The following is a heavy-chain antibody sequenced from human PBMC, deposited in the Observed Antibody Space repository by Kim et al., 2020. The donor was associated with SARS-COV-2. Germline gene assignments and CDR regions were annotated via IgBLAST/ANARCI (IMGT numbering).Heavy chain of an antibody. J-gene: IGHJ3*02. Sequence: GSTYYADSVKGRFTISRHNSKNTLYLQMNSLRAEDTAVYYCARDRRAFDIWGQGTMVTVSS. CDR3: ARDRRAFDI. CDR2: GST. V-gene: IGHV3-53*04.